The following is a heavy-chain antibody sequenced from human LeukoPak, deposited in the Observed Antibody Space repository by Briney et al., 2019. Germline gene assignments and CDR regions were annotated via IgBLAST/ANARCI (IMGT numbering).Heavy chain of an antibody. Sequence: GGSLRLSCAASGFTFSNYAMNWVRQAPGKGLEWVSSISGSGDEAHHADSVKGRFTISRDNSKNTLYLQMNSLRAEDTALYYCAKGGAISGWYWFDPWGQGALVTVSS. D-gene: IGHD6-19*01. CDR3: AKGGAISGWYWFDP. J-gene: IGHJ5*02. V-gene: IGHV3-23*01. CDR1: GFTFSNYA. CDR2: ISGSGDEA.